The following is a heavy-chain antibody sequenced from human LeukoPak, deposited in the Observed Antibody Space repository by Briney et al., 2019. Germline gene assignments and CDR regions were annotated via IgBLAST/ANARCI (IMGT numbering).Heavy chain of an antibody. CDR2: IYHSGST. CDR3: ARARNFGVVIRTPSYYYYMDV. Sequence: SQTLSLTCTVSGGSISSGGYYWSWIRQPPGKGLEWIGYIYHSGSTYYNPSLKSRVTISVDRSKNQFSLKLSSVTAADTAVYYCARARNFGVVIRTPSYYYYMDVWGKGTTVTVSS. D-gene: IGHD3-3*01. V-gene: IGHV4-30-2*01. CDR1: GGSISSGGYY. J-gene: IGHJ6*03.